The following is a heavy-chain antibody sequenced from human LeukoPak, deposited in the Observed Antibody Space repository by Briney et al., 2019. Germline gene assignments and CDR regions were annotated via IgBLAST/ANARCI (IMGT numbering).Heavy chain of an antibody. Sequence: GGSLRLSCAASGFTFSSYGMSWVRQAPGKGLEWVSAISGSGGSTYYADSVKGRFTTSRDNPKNTLYLQMNSLRAEETAVYYCAKDRRRYSYGGGWFDPWGQGTLVTVSS. CDR2: ISGSGGST. D-gene: IGHD5-18*01. V-gene: IGHV3-23*01. J-gene: IGHJ5*02. CDR3: AKDRRRYSYGGGWFDP. CDR1: GFTFSSYG.